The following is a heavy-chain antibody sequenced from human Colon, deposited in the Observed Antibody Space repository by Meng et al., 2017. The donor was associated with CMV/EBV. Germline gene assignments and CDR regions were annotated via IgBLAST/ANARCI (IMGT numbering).Heavy chain of an antibody. V-gene: IGHV1-69*12. Sequence: QVQMEQLGAEVKEPGSSVKVSCKASKGTFTSYPISWVRQGPGQGFEWVGGIITISGTTDYAQKFQGRVTITADESTSTAYMKLSNLRSEDTAIYYCARVICGGDCYLDYWGRGTLVTVSS. D-gene: IGHD2-21*02. CDR1: KGTFTSYP. J-gene: IGHJ4*02. CDR2: IITISGTT. CDR3: ARVICGGDCYLDY.